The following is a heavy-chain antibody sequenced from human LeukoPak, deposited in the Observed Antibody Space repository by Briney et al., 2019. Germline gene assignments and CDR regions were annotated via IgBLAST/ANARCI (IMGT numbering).Heavy chain of an antibody. Sequence: NPSETLSLTCAVYGGSFSGYYWSWIRQPPGKQLEWIGEINHSGSTNYNPSLKSRVTISLDTSKNQFSLRLTSVTAADTAVYYCARGTPHYYGSGSYYIRRFDPWAREPWSPSPQ. CDR3: ARGTPHYYGSGSYYIRRFDP. CDR2: INHSGST. CDR1: GGSFSGYY. J-gene: IGHJ5*02. V-gene: IGHV4-34*01. D-gene: IGHD3-10*01.